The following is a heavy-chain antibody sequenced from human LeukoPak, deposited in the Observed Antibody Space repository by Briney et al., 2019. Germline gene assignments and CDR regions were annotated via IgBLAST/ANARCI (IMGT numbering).Heavy chain of an antibody. CDR3: ARHRVRGVLDY. CDR2: IYYSGST. CDR1: GGSISSSSYY. Sequence: PSETLSLTCTVSGGSISSSSYYWGWIRQPPGKGLEWIGSIYYSGSTYYNPSLKSRVTISVDTSKNQFSLKLSSVTAADTAVYYCARHRVRGVLDYWGQGTLVTVSS. V-gene: IGHV4-39*01. D-gene: IGHD3-10*01. J-gene: IGHJ4*02.